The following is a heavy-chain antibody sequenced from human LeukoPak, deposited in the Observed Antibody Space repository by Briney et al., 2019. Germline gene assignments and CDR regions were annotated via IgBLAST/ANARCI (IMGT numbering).Heavy chain of an antibody. CDR2: ISSSGNTI. CDR1: GFTFSSYE. V-gene: IGHV3-48*03. Sequence: GGSLRLSCAASGFTFSSYEMNWVRQAPGKELEWVSHISSSGNTIYYTDSVKGRFTISRDNSKNLLYLQMNSLKAEDTAIYYCARTVARIGYWGQGTLVAVSS. D-gene: IGHD4-23*01. J-gene: IGHJ4*02. CDR3: ARTVARIGY.